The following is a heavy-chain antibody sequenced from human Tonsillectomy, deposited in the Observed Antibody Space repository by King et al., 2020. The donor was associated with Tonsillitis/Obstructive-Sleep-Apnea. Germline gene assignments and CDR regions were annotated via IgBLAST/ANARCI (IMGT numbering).Heavy chain of an antibody. CDR3: ARDPLSWYFDL. J-gene: IGHJ2*01. V-gene: IGHV4-31*03. CDR2: IYYSGST. CDR1: GGSISSGGYY. Sequence: QLQESGPGLLKPSQTLSLTCTVSGGSISSGGYYWSWIRQHPGKGLEWIGYIYYSGSTYYNPSLKSRLIMSVDTSKNQFSLKLSSVTAADTAVYYCARDPLSWYFDLWGRGPLVTVSS.